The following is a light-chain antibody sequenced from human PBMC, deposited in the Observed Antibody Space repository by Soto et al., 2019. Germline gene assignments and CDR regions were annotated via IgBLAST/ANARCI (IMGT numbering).Light chain of an antibody. J-gene: IGKJ1*01. CDR1: QGIRSA. Sequence: AIQVAQSPSSLSASVGDRVTITCRTSQGIRSALGWYQQKPGKAPKLLIYDASSLETGVPSRFSGSRSGTEFTLTISSLQTDDFSPYYCQPYHSYWTFGQGTKVDIK. CDR2: DAS. CDR3: QPYHSYWT. V-gene: IGKV1-13*02.